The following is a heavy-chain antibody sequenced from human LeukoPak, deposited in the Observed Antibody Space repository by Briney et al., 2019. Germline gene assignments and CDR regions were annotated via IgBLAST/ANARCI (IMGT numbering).Heavy chain of an antibody. D-gene: IGHD3-3*01. J-gene: IGHJ4*02. V-gene: IGHV3-48*01. Sequence: GGSLRLSCAASAFTYSSYNMNWVRQAPGKGLEWVSYISDSSTTIYYADSVKGRFTISRDNAKNSLYLQMNSLRAEDTAVYYCARDRGGAYDFWSGYYTGYFDYWGQGTLVPVSS. CDR1: AFTYSSYN. CDR3: ARDRGGAYDFWSGYYTGYFDY. CDR2: ISDSSTTI.